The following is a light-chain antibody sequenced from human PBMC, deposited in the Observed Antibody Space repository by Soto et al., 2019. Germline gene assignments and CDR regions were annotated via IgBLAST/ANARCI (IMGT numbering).Light chain of an antibody. V-gene: IGLV2-23*01. CDR1: SSDIGSYNL. CDR3: CSYVGGRPHVL. CDR2: EDS. Sequence: QSALTQPASVSGSPGQSITISCTGTSSDIGSYNLVSWYQQHPGKAPKLMIYEDSQRPSGISNRFSGSKSGNTASLTISGLQAEDEADYYCCSYVGGRPHVLIGGGTQLTV. J-gene: IGLJ2*01.